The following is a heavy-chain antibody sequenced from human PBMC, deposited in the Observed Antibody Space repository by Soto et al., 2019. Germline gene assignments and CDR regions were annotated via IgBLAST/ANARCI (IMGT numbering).Heavy chain of an antibody. J-gene: IGHJ6*03. CDR3: ARATLAAAGTAHYYYYMDV. D-gene: IGHD6-13*01. Sequence: HSETLSLTCAVTSGSISSSNWWSWVRQPPGKGLEWIGEIYHSGSTNYNPSLKSRVTISVDKSKNQFSLKLSSVTAADTAVYYCARATLAAAGTAHYYYYMDVWGKGTTVTVSS. CDR1: SGSISSSNW. CDR2: IYHSGST. V-gene: IGHV4-4*02.